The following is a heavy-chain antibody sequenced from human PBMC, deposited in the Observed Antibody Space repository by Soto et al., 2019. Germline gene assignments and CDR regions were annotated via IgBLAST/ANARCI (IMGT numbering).Heavy chain of an antibody. V-gene: IGHV1-3*01. J-gene: IGHJ3*02. D-gene: IGHD3-3*02. Sequence: ASVKVSCKAAGYTFSAYTMNWVRQAPGQSLEWMGWINVGSGNTRYSQNFQGRVSITRDTSASTVYMELTGLKSEDTAMYYCARDTETLGPRANDALDIWGQGTMVTVSS. CDR2: INVGSGNT. CDR1: GYTFSAYT. CDR3: ARDTETLGPRANDALDI.